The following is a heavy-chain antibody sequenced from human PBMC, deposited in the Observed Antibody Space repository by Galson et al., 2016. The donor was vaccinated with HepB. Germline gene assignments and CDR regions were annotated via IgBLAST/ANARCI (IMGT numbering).Heavy chain of an antibody. CDR3: ARDDFWMDSTLG. CDR1: GGSFSGYY. CDR2: INHSGNT. D-gene: IGHD3-3*01. Sequence: SETLSLTCAVYGGSFSGYYWSWVRQPPGKGLEWIGEINHSGNTIYNPSLKSRVTIALDTPKNLFTLQLSSVTAADTAGYYCARDDFWMDSTLGWGQGTLVTVSS. V-gene: IGHV4-34*01. J-gene: IGHJ4*02.